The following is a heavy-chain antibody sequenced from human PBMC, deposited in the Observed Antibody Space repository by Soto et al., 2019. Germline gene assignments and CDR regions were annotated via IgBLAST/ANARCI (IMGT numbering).Heavy chain of an antibody. J-gene: IGHJ4*02. CDR3: ASGPGVVLDALIR. D-gene: IGHD2-15*01. CDR1: VGSMSSYY. V-gene: IGHV4-59*01. Sequence: QVQLQESGPGLVKPSETLSLTCTVSVGSMSSYYWSWIRQPPGKGLVWLGYIYSSGGTSYNPALKSRVTISADTSKNQCSLKLSSVTAADTAVYYCASGPGVVLDALIRWCQGTLVTVSS. CDR2: IYSSGGT.